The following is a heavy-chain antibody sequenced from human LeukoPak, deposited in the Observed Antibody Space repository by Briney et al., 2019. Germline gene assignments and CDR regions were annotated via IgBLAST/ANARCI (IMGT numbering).Heavy chain of an antibody. CDR3: ASPRSGYRYTFDY. D-gene: IGHD3-22*01. V-gene: IGHV4-4*09. Sequence: SETLSLTCAVSAASISNYYWSWIRQAPGKGLEWIGYISTSGSTNYNPSLKSRVSISFDTSKNRFSLNLNFVTAADTAVYYCASPRSGYRYTFDYWGQGALVTVSS. J-gene: IGHJ4*02. CDR2: ISTSGST. CDR1: AASISNYY.